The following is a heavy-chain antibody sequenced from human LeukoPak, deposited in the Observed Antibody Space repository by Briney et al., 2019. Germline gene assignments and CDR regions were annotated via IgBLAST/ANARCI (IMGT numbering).Heavy chain of an antibody. J-gene: IGHJ6*03. D-gene: IGHD6-6*01. CDR3: AREYSSSPYYYYYMDV. CDR1: GFTFSDYY. CDR2: ISSSGSTI. V-gene: IGHV3-11*04. Sequence: GGSLRLSCAASGFTFSDYYMNWIRQAPGKGLEWVSYISSSGSTIYYADSVKGRFTISRDNAKNSLYLQMNSLRAEDTAVYYCAREYSSSPYYYYYMDVWGKGTTVTVSS.